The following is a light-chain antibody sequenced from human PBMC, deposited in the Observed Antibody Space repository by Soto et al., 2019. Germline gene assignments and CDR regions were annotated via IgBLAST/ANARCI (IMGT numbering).Light chain of an antibody. CDR1: QSALYSSNNKDY. V-gene: IGKV4-1*01. CDR2: WAS. Sequence: DIVMTQSPASLAVSLGERATINCKSSQSALYSSNNKDYLAWYQQKPGQPPKLLIYWASTRESGVPDRFSGSGSGTDFTLAISSLQAEDVAVYYCQQYCSSPLTFGGGTKVEIK. CDR3: QQYCSSPLT. J-gene: IGKJ4*01.